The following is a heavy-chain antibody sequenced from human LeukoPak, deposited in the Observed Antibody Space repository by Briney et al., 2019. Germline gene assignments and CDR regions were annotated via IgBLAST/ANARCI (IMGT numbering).Heavy chain of an antibody. CDR1: GFTFSNYD. CDR2: INSAGDT. Sequence: SGGSLRLSCAASGFTFSNYDMHWVRQAAGKGLEWVSSINSAGDTYYPGSVKGRFTISRENAKNSLYLQMNSLRAEDTAVYYCARYCSSSNCFYSGLSHGLDVWGQGTTVIVSS. J-gene: IGHJ6*02. V-gene: IGHV3-13*01. CDR3: ARYCSSSNCFYSGLSHGLDV. D-gene: IGHD2-2*01.